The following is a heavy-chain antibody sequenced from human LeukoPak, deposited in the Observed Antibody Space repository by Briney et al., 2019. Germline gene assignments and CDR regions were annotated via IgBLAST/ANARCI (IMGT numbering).Heavy chain of an antibody. V-gene: IGHV3-73*01. CDR2: IRSKGYNYAT. J-gene: IGHJ4*02. CDR1: GFTFSGSA. Sequence: PGGSLRLSCAASGFTFSGSAMQWVRQASGKGLEWVGRIRSKGYNYATEYAASVKGRFTISRDDSKNTAYLQMNSLKTEDTAVYYCTRQGSVLSDYWGQGTLVTVSS. CDR3: TRQGSVLSDY.